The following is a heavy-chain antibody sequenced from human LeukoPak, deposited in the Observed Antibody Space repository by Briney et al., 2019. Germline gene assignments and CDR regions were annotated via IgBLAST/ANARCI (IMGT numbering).Heavy chain of an antibody. J-gene: IGHJ3*02. CDR3: ARVTGTKASAFDI. CDR1: GGTFSSYA. V-gene: IGHV1-69*05. Sequence: ASVKVSCKASGGTFSSYAISWVRQAPGQGLEWMGGIIPIFGTANYAQKFQGRVTITTDESTSTAYMELSSLRSEDTAVYYCARVTGTKASAFDIWGQGTMVTVSS. D-gene: IGHD1-7*01. CDR2: IIPIFGTA.